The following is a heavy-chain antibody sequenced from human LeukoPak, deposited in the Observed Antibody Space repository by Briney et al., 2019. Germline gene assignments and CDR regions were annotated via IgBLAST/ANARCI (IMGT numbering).Heavy chain of an antibody. CDR1: GFTFSSYG. J-gene: IGHJ4*02. Sequence: GGSLRLSCAASGFTFSSYGMNWVRQAPGKGLEWISYMSSTSTTIFYADSVQGRFTISRDNAKNSLYLQMNSLRAEDTAVYFCARVGNTGDAVIIPAAMGFDIWGQGTVVTVSS. CDR3: ARVGNTGDAVIIPAAMGFDI. V-gene: IGHV3-48*01. CDR2: MSSTSTTI. D-gene: IGHD2-2*01.